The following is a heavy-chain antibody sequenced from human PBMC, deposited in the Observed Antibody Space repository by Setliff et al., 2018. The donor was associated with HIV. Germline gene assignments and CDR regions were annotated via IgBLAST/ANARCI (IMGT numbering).Heavy chain of an antibody. CDR3: AREGYSVDAFDI. Sequence: ASVKVSCKASGYTFTRYGISWVRQAPGQGLEWMGWISTNNDNTNYAQKLQGRVTMTTDTSTSTAYMELRSLRSDDTAVYYCAREGYSVDAFDIWGQGTMVTVSS. CDR1: GYTFTRYG. D-gene: IGHD4-4*01. CDR2: ISTNNDNT. V-gene: IGHV1-18*01. J-gene: IGHJ3*02.